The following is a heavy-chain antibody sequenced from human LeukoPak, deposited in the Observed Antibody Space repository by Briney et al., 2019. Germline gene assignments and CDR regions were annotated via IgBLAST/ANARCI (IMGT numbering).Heavy chain of an antibody. J-gene: IGHJ4*02. V-gene: IGHV4-61*02. D-gene: IGHD1-14*01. CDR3: ARGSLTPFDY. CDR2: IYITGGT. CDR1: GASINTGSYY. Sequence: SQTLSLTCTVSGASINTGSYYWSWIRQPAGKGLEWIGRIYITGGTTYTPSLKSRVTISIDTSNNQFSLKLDSVTAADTAVYYCARGSLTPFDYWGQGTLVTVSS.